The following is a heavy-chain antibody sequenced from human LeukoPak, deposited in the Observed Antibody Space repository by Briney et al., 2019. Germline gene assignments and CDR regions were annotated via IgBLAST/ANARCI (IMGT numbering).Heavy chain of an antibody. CDR2: IKQDGSEK. D-gene: IGHD3-22*01. CDR3: YSYYYDSSGYYSPPDY. Sequence: GVLRLSCAASGFTFSSYWMSWVRQAPGKGLEWVANIKQDGSEKYYVDSVKGRFTISRDNAKNSLYLQMNSLRAEDTAVYYCYSYYYDSSGYYSPPDYWGQGTLVTVSS. J-gene: IGHJ4*02. CDR1: GFTFSSYW. V-gene: IGHV3-7*03.